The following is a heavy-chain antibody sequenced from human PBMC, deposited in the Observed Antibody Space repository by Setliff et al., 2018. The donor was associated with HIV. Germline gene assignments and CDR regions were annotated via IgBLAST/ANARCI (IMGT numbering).Heavy chain of an antibody. CDR2: IGGHGSII. CDR3: AAVPWGHSSLIIDH. D-gene: IGHD3-16*01. Sequence: LRLSCVASGLTFTHAWMNWVRQAPGKGLEWISFIGGHGSIIHYADSVKGRFTISRDNAKNSVYLQMHSLRVEDTAVYYCAAVPWGHSSLIIDHWGQGTPVTVSS. V-gene: IGHV3-11*04. CDR1: GLTFTHAW. J-gene: IGHJ4*02.